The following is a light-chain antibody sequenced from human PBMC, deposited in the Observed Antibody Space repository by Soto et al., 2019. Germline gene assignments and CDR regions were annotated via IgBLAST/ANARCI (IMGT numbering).Light chain of an antibody. CDR3: QQYNSYSPLT. CDR2: DAS. Sequence: IQMTQSPSTLSASVGDRVTITCRASQALSNFLAWYQQKSGKAPKVLIYDASSLESGVPSRFSGSGSGTEFTLTISGLQPDDFATYYCQQYNSYSPLTFGGGTKVDIK. J-gene: IGKJ4*01. V-gene: IGKV1-5*01. CDR1: QALSNF.